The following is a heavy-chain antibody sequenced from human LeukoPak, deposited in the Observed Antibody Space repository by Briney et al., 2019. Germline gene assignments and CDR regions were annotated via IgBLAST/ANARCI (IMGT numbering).Heavy chain of an antibody. CDR2: IYYSGST. CDR3: ARHEGRDYGDYAYFDY. V-gene: IGHV4-59*01. D-gene: IGHD4-17*01. Sequence: PSETLSLTCTVSGGSISSYYWSWIRQPPGKGLEWIGYIYYSGSTNYNPSLKSRVTISVDTSKNQFSLKLSSVTAADTAVYYCARHEGRDYGDYAYFDYWGQGTLVTVSS. CDR1: GGSISSYY. J-gene: IGHJ4*02.